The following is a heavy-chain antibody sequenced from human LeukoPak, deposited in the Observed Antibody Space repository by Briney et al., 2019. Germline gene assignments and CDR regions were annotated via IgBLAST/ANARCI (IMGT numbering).Heavy chain of an antibody. D-gene: IGHD2-2*01. CDR3: VRDGEYCSSTSCFDP. CDR1: GLTFSSYS. Sequence: GGSLRLSCAASGLTFSSYSMNWVRQAPGKGLELVSYISGSSRTIYYADSVKGRFTISRDNTKNSLYLQMNSLRADDTAVYYCVRDGEYCSSTSCFDPWGQGTLVTVSS. V-gene: IGHV3-48*04. CDR2: ISGSSRTI. J-gene: IGHJ5*02.